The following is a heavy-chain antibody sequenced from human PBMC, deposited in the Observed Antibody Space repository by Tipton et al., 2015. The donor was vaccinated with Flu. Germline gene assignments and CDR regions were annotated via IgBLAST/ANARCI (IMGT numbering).Heavy chain of an antibody. D-gene: IGHD3-10*01. CDR3: ARGGEIISY. Sequence: TLSLTCTVSGGSISSSSYYWGWIRQPPGKGLEWIGSIYYSGSTYYNPSLKSRVTISVDTSKNQFSLKLSSVTAADTAVYYCARGGEIISYWGQGTLVTVSS. CDR2: IYYSGST. J-gene: IGHJ4*02. CDR1: GGSISSSSYY. V-gene: IGHV4-39*07.